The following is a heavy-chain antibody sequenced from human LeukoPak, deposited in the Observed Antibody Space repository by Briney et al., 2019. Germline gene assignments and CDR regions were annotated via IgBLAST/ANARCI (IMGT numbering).Heavy chain of an antibody. CDR2: IKQDGSEK. D-gene: IGHD2-15*01. J-gene: IGHJ4*02. V-gene: IGHV3-7*03. CDR1: GFTFSSYW. Sequence: GGSLRLSCAASGFTFSSYWMRWVRQAPGKGLEWVANIKQDGSEKYYVDSVKGRFTISRDNAKNSLYLQMNSLRAEDTAVYYCARGGPYCSGGSCAVRYWGQGTLVTVSS. CDR3: ARGGPYCSGGSCAVRY.